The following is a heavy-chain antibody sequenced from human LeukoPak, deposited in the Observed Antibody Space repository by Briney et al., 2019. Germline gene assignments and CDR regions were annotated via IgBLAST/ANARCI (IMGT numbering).Heavy chain of an antibody. J-gene: IGHJ4*02. CDR3: ARVWNDAFYFDY. Sequence: SQTLSLSCAISGYSVTSNSAAWNCIRPSPWIGLEWPGRIYYSSKWHNDYIVCVKSRMTINPDISKFQLSLQLNSVTPEDTAVYYCARVWNDAFYFDYWGQGTLVTVSS. V-gene: IGHV6-1*01. D-gene: IGHD1-1*01. CDR1: GYSVTSNSAA. CDR2: IYYSSKWHN.